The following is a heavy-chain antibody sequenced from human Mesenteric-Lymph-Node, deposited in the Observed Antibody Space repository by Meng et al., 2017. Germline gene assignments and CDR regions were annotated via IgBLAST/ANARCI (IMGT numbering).Heavy chain of an antibody. Sequence: GESLKISCVESGFIFTYYDMQCVRQAPVKGLEWVAIMRYGGSDEYYAGSVKGRFTISRDYSKNTFCLQMNSLRAEDTAVYYCARDHCSSTSCYFGLWTHYYYYGMDVWGQGTTVTVSS. D-gene: IGHD2-2*01. V-gene: IGHV3-30*02. CDR3: ARDHCSSTSCYFGLWTHYYYYGMDV. CDR1: GFIFTYYD. J-gene: IGHJ6*02. CDR2: MRYGGSDE.